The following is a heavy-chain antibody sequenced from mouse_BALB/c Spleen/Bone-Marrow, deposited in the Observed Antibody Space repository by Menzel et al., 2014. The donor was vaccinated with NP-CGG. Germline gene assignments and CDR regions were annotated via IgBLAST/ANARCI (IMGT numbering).Heavy chain of an antibody. CDR1: GYTFTSYV. CDR3: ARPRQLRLPYYFDY. CDR2: INPYNDGT. D-gene: IGHD3-2*02. Sequence: SGPELVKPGASVKMSCKASGYTFTSYVMHWVKQKPGQGLEWIGYINPYNDGTKYNEKFKGKATLTSDRSSSTAYMELSSLTSEDSAVYYCARPRQLRLPYYFDYWGQGTTLTVSS. J-gene: IGHJ2*01. V-gene: IGHV1-14*01.